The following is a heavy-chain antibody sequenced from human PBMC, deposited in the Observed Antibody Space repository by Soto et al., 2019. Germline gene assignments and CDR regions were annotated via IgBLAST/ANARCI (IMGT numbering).Heavy chain of an antibody. D-gene: IGHD6-6*01. CDR2: VSAYNGER. J-gene: IGHJ4*01. CDR3: SRGTSIPASGDY. Sequence: QVQLVQSGAVVKKPGASVKVSCKASGYTFTNYGINWVRQAPGQGLEWLGWVSAYNGERRYAQRVQARVIMTTDTSTTTAYMELRSLRSDDTAVYYCSRGTSIPASGDYWGQGTLVTVSS. V-gene: IGHV1-18*01. CDR1: GYTFTNYG.